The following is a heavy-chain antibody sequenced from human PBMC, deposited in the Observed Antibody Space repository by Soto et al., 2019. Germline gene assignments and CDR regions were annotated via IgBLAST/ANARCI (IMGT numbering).Heavy chain of an antibody. CDR1: GFVFSDFQ. D-gene: IGHD3-16*01. V-gene: IGHV3-21*01. J-gene: IGHJ4*02. CDR3: ARDNLAFQGAFDL. CDR2: ITGTSAFT. Sequence: GGSLRLSCAASGFVFSDFQFNWVRQAPGGGLEWLSSITGTSAFTEYAESIEGRFTISRDNPNKLLFLHMDNLRPEDTAVYYCARDNLAFQGAFDLWGQGTLVTVYS.